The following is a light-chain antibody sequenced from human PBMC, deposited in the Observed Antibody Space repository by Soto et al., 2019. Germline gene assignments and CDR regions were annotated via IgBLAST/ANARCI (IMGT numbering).Light chain of an antibody. V-gene: IGKV1-39*01. CDR1: QSISCY. CDR3: QQNYNKPRT. Sequence: DIQMTQSPSSLSASVGDRVTITCRASQSISCYLNWYRQKPGKAPKLLIYTASNVQSGVPSRISGSGSGTDFTLTISSLQPEDFATYYCQQNYNKPRTFGQGTKVEMK. J-gene: IGKJ1*01. CDR2: TAS.